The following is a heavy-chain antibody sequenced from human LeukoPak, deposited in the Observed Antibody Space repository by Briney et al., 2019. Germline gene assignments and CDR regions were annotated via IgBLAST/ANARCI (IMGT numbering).Heavy chain of an antibody. J-gene: IGHJ6*02. V-gene: IGHV1-58*02. CDR3: AAEPHCSGGSCSTYYGMDV. CDR2: IVVGSGNT. Sequence: AASVKVSCKASGFTFTSSAMQWVRQARGQRLEWIGWIVVGSGNTNYAQKFQERVTITRDMSTSTAYMELSSLRSEDTAVYYCAAEPHCSGGSCSTYYGMDVWGQGTTVTVSS. D-gene: IGHD2-15*01. CDR1: GFTFTSSA.